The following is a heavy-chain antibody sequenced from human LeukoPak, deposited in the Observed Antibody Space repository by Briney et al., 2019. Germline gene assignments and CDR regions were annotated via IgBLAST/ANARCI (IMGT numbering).Heavy chain of an antibody. CDR1: GFTVSSNY. V-gene: IGHV3-66*01. J-gene: IGHJ4*02. CDR3: ARGPIYYGSGSYYTPPYYFDY. D-gene: IGHD3-10*01. CDR2: IYSGGST. Sequence: PGGSLRLSCAASGFTVSSNYMSWVRQAPGKGLEWVSVIYSGGSTYCADSVKGRFTISRDNSKNTLYLQMNSLRAKDTAVYYCARGPIYYGSGSYYTPPYYFDYWGQGTLVTVSS.